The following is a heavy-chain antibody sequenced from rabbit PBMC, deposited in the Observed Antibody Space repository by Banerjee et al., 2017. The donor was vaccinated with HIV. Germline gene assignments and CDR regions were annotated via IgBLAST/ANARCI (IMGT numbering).Heavy chain of an antibody. CDR3: ARDSSGWGTTRLDL. Sequence: EESGGDLVKPEGSLTLTCTASGFSFSSSYWICWVRQAPGKGLEWIACIGAGSSGSTYYANWAKGRFTISKTSSTTVTLQMTSLTAADTATYFCARDSSGWGTTRLDLWGQGTLVTVS. CDR1: GFSFSSSYW. D-gene: IGHD4-1*01. CDR2: IGAGSSGST. J-gene: IGHJ3*01. V-gene: IGHV1S45*01.